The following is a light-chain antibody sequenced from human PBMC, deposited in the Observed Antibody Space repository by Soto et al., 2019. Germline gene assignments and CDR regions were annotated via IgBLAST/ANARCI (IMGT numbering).Light chain of an antibody. Sequence: EIVLTQSPATLSASPGERATLSCRASQNVNSNLAWYQQKPGQAPSLLIYGASTMATGIPARFSGSGSGTEFTVTITSLQSEDFPVYYGQQYNNWPLTFGGATKVEIK. J-gene: IGKJ4*01. CDR2: GAS. CDR1: QNVNSN. V-gene: IGKV3-15*01. CDR3: QQYNNWPLT.